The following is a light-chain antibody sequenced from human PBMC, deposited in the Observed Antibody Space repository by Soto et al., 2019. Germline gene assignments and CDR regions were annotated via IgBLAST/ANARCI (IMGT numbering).Light chain of an antibody. CDR3: SSYTNISTRACV. CDR1: SGDIGSYNR. Sequence: QSSLTQPPSVSGSPGQSITISCTGTSGDIGSYNRVSWYQQHPGKAPKLIIYEVTDRPSGVSNRFSGSKSGNTASLTISGLQAEDEAEYYCSSYTNISTRACVFGTGTKLTVL. J-gene: IGLJ1*01. CDR2: EVT. V-gene: IGLV2-14*01.